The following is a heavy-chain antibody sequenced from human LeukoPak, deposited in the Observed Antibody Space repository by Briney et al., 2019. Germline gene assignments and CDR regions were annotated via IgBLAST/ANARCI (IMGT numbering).Heavy chain of an antibody. Sequence: SETLSLTCTVSGGSISSYYWSWIRQPPEKGLEWIGYIYYSGSTNYNPSLKSRVTISVDTSKNQFSLKLSSVTAADTAVYYCARDYYDSSGLFAFDIWGQGTMVTVSS. CDR1: GGSISSYY. V-gene: IGHV4-59*01. CDR2: IYYSGST. D-gene: IGHD3-22*01. J-gene: IGHJ3*02. CDR3: ARDYYDSSGLFAFDI.